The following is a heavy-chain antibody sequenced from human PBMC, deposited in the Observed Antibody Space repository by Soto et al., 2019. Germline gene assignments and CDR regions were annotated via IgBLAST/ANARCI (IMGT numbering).Heavy chain of an antibody. V-gene: IGHV4-34*01. CDR3: ARASYDFWSGSGKYYFDY. CDR2: INHSGST. D-gene: IGHD3-3*01. J-gene: IGHJ4*02. Sequence: SETLSLTCAVYGGSFSGYYWSWIRQPPGKGLEWIGEINHSGSTNYNPSLKSRVTISVDTSKNQFSLKLSSVTAADTAVYYCARASYDFWSGSGKYYFDYWGQGTLVTVSS. CDR1: GGSFSGYY.